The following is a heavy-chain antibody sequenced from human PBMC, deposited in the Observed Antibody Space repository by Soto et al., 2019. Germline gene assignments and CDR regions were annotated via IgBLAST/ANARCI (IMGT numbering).Heavy chain of an antibody. CDR2: LYYSGST. Sequence: SETLSLTCTVSGGSVSSGSYYWSWIRQPPGKGLEYIGYLYYSGSTNYNPSLKSRVTISVDTPKNQFSLKLTSVTAADTAIYYCARGQAFWTGYYRMPYYFDYWGQGTLVTVSS. V-gene: IGHV4-61*01. J-gene: IGHJ4*02. CDR1: GGSVSSGSYY. D-gene: IGHD3-3*01. CDR3: ARGQAFWTGYYRMPYYFDY.